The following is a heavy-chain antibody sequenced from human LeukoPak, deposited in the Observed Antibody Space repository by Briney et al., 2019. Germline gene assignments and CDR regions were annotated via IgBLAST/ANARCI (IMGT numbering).Heavy chain of an antibody. J-gene: IGHJ4*02. CDR3: AKDDSLSGWSRGLFDY. Sequence: GGSLRLSCAASGFTFSNYGMHWVRQAPGKGLEWVAVISYDGSNKYYADSVKGRFTISRDNSKNTLYLQMNSLRAEDTAVYYCAKDDSLSGWSRGLFDYWGQGTLVTVSS. CDR1: GFTFSNYG. CDR2: ISYDGSNK. V-gene: IGHV3-30*18. D-gene: IGHD6-19*01.